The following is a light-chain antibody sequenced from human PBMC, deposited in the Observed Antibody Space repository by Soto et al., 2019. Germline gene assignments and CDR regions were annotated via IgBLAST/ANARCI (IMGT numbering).Light chain of an antibody. CDR2: DVS. J-gene: IGLJ2*01. Sequence: QSALTQPASVSGSPGQSITISCTGTSSDVGGYNHVSWYQWNPGKAHKLLIYDVSNRPSGVSTRFSGSKSGNTASLTISGLQADDEADYYCSSYTRTTTLVVFGGGTKLTVL. CDR1: SSDVGGYNH. CDR3: SSYTRTTTLVV. V-gene: IGLV2-14*01.